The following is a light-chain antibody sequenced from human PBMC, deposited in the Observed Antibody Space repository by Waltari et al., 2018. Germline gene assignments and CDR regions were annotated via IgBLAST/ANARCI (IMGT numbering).Light chain of an antibody. J-gene: IGKJ1*01. V-gene: IGKV4-1*01. CDR3: QQYYSIPWT. CDR1: QSVLYSSNNNNY. CDR2: WAS. Sequence: TQSPDSLAVSLGERATINCKSSQSVLYSSNNNNYLAWYQQKPGQPPKLLIYWASTRESGVPDRFSGSGSGTDFTLTISSLQAEDVAVYYCQQYYSIPWTFGQGTKVEIK.